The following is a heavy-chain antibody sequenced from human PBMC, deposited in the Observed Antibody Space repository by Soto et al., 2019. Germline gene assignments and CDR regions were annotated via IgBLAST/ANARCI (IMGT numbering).Heavy chain of an antibody. D-gene: IGHD1-26*01. CDR2: ISGSGGST. Sequence: GGSLRLSCAASGFTFSSYAMSWVRQAPGKGLEWVSAISGSGGSTYYADSVKGRFTISRDNSKNTLYLQMNSLRAEDTAVYYCASNRGSYYGAPDYWGQGTLLTVSS. J-gene: IGHJ4*02. CDR1: GFTFSSYA. CDR3: ASNRGSYYGAPDY. V-gene: IGHV3-23*01.